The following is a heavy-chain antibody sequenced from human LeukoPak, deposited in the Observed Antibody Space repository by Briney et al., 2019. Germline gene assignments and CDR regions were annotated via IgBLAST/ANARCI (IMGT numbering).Heavy chain of an antibody. V-gene: IGHV1-3*01. CDR2: INAGNGNT. CDR3: ARHERDFDY. CDR1: GYTFTNYV. D-gene: IGHD1-1*01. J-gene: IGHJ4*02. Sequence: ASVKVSCKASGYTFTNYVVHWVRQAPGQRLEWMGWINAGNGNTKYSQKFQGRVTITRDTSANTAYMELSSLRSEDTAAYYCARHERDFDYWGQGTLVTVSS.